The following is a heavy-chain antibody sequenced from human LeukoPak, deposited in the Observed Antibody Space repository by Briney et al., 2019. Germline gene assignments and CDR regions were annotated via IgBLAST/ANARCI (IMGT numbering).Heavy chain of an antibody. J-gene: IGHJ2*01. CDR2: IIPIFGTA. CDR1: GGTFSSYA. D-gene: IGHD2-2*01. Sequence: ASVKVSCKASGGTFSSYAISWVRQAPGQGLEWMGGIIPIFGTANYAQKFQGRVTITADESTSTAYMELSSQRSEDTAVYYCARVNVVVPAAMRGWYFDLWGRGTLVTVSS. V-gene: IGHV1-69*01. CDR3: ARVNVVVPAAMRGWYFDL.